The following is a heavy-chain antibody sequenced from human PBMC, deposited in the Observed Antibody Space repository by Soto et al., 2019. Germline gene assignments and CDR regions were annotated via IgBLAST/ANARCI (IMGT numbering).Heavy chain of an antibody. J-gene: IGHJ3*02. CDR3: ARGRIVASIHDAFEI. V-gene: IGHV1-18*01. CDR2: ISAYNGNT. Sequence: ASVNVSCKASGYTFTSYGISWVRQAPGQGLEWMGWISAYNGNTNYAQKLQGRVTMTTDTSTSTAYMELRSLRSDDTAVYYCARGRIVASIHDAFEIWGQGTKVTVSS. D-gene: IGHD5-12*01. CDR1: GYTFTSYG.